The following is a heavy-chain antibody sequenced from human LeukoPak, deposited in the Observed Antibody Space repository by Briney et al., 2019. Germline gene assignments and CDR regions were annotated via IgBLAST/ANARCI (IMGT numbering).Heavy chain of an antibody. CDR1: GFTFSSYA. CDR3: ARDAAAYCSSTSCYRDPAASFDY. Sequence: GGSLRLSCAASGFTFSSYAMHWVRQAPGKGLEWVAVISYDGSNKYYADSVKGRFTNSRDNSKNTLYLQMNSLRAEDTAVYYCARDAAAYCSSTSCYRDPAASFDYWGQGTLVTVSS. CDR2: ISYDGSNK. D-gene: IGHD2-2*02. J-gene: IGHJ4*02. V-gene: IGHV3-30-3*01.